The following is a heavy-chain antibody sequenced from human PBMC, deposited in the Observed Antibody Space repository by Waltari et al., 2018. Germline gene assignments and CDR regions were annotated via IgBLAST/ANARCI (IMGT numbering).Heavy chain of an antibody. V-gene: IGHV4-39*07. CDR2: IFYTGNV. CDR1: NGSISTNTYY. CDR3: AGRPLYTVVWHGFDY. D-gene: IGHD2-2*02. J-gene: IGHJ4*02. Sequence: QLQLQESGPGLVKPSETLSLTCNVSNGSISTNTYYWAWIRQPPGKGLEWIGGIFYTGNVYYNPSLQSRVTMSVDTSRNQFSLKLRSVTAADTAVYYCAGRPLYTVVWHGFDYWGRGALFTVSS.